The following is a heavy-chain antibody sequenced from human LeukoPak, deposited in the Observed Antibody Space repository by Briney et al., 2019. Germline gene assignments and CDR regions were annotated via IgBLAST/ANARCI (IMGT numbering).Heavy chain of an antibody. V-gene: IGHV3-7*02. D-gene: IGHD6-13*01. CDR3: E. Sequence: PGGSLRLSCAASGFTFSNYWMSWVRQSPGKGLEWVANIKQDGSEKYYVDSVKGRFTISRDNAGNSLYYCARRIAGSDTGGYFQEWGQGTLATVSS. CDR1: GFTFSNYW. J-gene: IGHJ1*01. CDR2: IKQDGSEK.